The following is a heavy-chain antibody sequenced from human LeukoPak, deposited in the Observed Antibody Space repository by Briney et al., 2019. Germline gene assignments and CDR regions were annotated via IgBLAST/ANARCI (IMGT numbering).Heavy chain of an antibody. J-gene: IGHJ4*02. CDR3: ATRGLGYCSSTSCYLGY. V-gene: IGHV3-7*01. CDR1: GFAFSNSW. D-gene: IGHD2-2*01. CDR2: MKPDGSEK. Sequence: GGSLRLSCAASGFAFSNSWVSWVRQAPGKGLEWVTNMKPDGSEKYYVDSVKGRFTISRDNAKNSLYLQMNSLRAEDTAVYYCATRGLGYCSSTSCYLGYWGQGTLVTVSS.